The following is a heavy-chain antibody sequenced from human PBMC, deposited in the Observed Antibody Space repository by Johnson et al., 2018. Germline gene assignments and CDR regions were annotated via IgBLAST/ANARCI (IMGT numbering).Heavy chain of an antibody. CDR3: ARDHLRPEYYDSSGYSFQH. V-gene: IGHV4-34*01. CDR1: GGSFSGYY. D-gene: IGHD3-22*01. J-gene: IGHJ1*01. CDR2: INHSGST. Sequence: QVQLQQWGAGLLKPSETLSLTCAVYGGSFSGYYWSWIRQPPGKGLEWIGEINHSGSTNYNPSLKSRVTVTVDTSKNQFSLKLSSVTAADPAVYYGARDHLRPEYYDSSGYSFQHWGQGTLVTVSS.